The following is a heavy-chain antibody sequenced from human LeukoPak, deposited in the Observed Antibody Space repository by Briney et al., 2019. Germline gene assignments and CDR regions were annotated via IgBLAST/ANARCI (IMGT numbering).Heavy chain of an antibody. D-gene: IGHD1-26*01. CDR3: ARDLSERYSTDY. J-gene: IGHJ4*02. V-gene: IGHV3-30*03. CDR1: GFTFSSYS. CDR2: ISYDGIIK. Sequence: GGSLRLSCAASGFTFSSYSMNWVRQAPGKGLEWVAFISYDGIIKYYADSVKGRFTISRDNSQNTLDLQMNSLRAEDTAVYYCARDLSERYSTDYWGQGTLVTVSS.